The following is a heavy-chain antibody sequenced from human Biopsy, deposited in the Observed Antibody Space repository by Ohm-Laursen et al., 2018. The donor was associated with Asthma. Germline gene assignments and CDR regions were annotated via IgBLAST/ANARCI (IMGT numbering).Heavy chain of an antibody. CDR2: ISSSSSTI. J-gene: IGHJ4*02. V-gene: IGHV3-48*02. D-gene: IGHD5-18*01. Sequence: LSLTCAASGFTFSSYSMNWVRQAPGKGLEWVSYISSSSSTIYYADSVKGRFTISRDNAKNSLYLQMNSLRDEDTAVYYCARFKRGYSYGYAGVFDYWGQGTLVTVSS. CDR3: ARFKRGYSYGYAGVFDY. CDR1: GFTFSSYS.